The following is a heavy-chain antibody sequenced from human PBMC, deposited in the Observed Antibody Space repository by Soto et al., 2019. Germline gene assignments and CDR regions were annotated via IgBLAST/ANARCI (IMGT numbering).Heavy chain of an antibody. Sequence: ASVKVSCKASGDTFSSYTINWVRQAPGLGLEWVGRINPIVSMSNYAQKFQGRVSMTADKSTSTAYMELISLRSDDTSLYYFARDVRVGANMDASEIWGQGTMVTVSS. D-gene: IGHD1-26*01. CDR2: INPIVSMS. CDR3: ARDVRVGANMDASEI. CDR1: GDTFSSYT. J-gene: IGHJ3*02. V-gene: IGHV1-69*04.